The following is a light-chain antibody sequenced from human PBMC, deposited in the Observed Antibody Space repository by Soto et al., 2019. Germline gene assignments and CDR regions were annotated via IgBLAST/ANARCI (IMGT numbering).Light chain of an antibody. CDR2: EVS. V-gene: IGLV2-14*01. CDR1: SSDVGDYNY. Sequence: QSALTQPASVSGSPGQSITISCTGTSSDVGDYNYVSWYQLHPGKAPKLIIYEVSNRPSGISNRFSGSKSGNSASLTISGLQAEDEADYYCSSYTGSSTRYVFGTGTKVTV. J-gene: IGLJ1*01. CDR3: SSYTGSSTRYV.